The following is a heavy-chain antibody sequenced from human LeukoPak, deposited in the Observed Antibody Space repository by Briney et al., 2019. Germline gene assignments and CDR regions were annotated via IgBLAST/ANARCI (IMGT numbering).Heavy chain of an antibody. CDR2: ISAYNGNT. J-gene: IGHJ6*03. Sequence: GASVKVSCKASGGTFSSYAISWVRQAPGQGLEWMGWISAYNGNTNYAQKLQGRVTMTTDTSTSTAYMELSSLRSEDTAVYYCAGYDFWSGTPPPKYYYYYYMDVWGKGTTVTVSS. D-gene: IGHD3-3*01. V-gene: IGHV1-18*01. CDR1: GGTFSSYA. CDR3: AGYDFWSGTPPPKYYYYYYMDV.